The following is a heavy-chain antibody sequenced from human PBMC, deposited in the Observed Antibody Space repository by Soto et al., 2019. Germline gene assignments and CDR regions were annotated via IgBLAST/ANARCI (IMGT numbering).Heavy chain of an antibody. Sequence: XETLSLPFAVSGGSISSIYWWTWVRQPPGKGLQWIVEIYHTGSTNYNPSLQSRVTISIDESRTSFSLNLDSVTATDTAVYYCATRRDGGPVWGHGTLVTVSS. V-gene: IGHV4-4*02. J-gene: IGHJ4*01. CDR1: GGSISSIYW. CDR3: ATRRDGGPV. CDR2: IYHTGST. D-gene: IGHD4-17*01.